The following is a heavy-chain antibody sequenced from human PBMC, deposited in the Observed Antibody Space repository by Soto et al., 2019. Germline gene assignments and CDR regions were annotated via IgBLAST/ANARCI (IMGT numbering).Heavy chain of an antibody. D-gene: IGHD7-27*01. CDR2: IIPIFGIA. CDR1: GGTFSSYA. CDR3: AREHGRHNWGYADY. J-gene: IGHJ4*02. Sequence: ASVKVSCKASGGTFSSYAISWVRQAPGQGLEWMGGIIPIFGIANYAQKFQGRVTITADKSTSTAYMELSSLRSEDTAVYYCAREHGRHNWGYADYWGQGTLVTVSS. V-gene: IGHV1-69*10.